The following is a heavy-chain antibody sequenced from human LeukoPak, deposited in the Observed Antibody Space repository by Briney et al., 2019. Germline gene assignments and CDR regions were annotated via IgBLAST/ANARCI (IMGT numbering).Heavy chain of an antibody. CDR1: GGSFSGYY. J-gene: IGHJ3*02. V-gene: IGHV4-34*01. Sequence: SETLSLTCAVYGGSFSGYYWSWIRQPPGKGLEWIGEINHSGSTNYNPSLKSRVTISVDTCKNQFSLKLSSVTAADTAVYYCARDEVMITFGGVIALPGSAFDIWGQGTMVTVSS. CDR2: INHSGST. D-gene: IGHD3-16*02. CDR3: ARDEVMITFGGVIALPGSAFDI.